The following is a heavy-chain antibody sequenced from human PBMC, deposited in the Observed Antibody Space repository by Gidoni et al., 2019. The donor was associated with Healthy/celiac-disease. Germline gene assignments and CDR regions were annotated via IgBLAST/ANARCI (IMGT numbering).Heavy chain of an antibody. J-gene: IGHJ6*02. CDR2: LYSGGST. Sequence: EVQLVESGGGLIQPGGSLRLSCAASGFTVSSNYMSWVRQAPGKGLEWVSVLYSGGSTYYADSVKGRFTTSRDNSKNTLYLQMNSLRAEDTAVYYCARDHGDYVGYYYYYGMDVWGQGTTVTVSS. V-gene: IGHV3-53*01. D-gene: IGHD4-17*01. CDR1: GFTVSSNY. CDR3: ARDHGDYVGYYYYYGMDV.